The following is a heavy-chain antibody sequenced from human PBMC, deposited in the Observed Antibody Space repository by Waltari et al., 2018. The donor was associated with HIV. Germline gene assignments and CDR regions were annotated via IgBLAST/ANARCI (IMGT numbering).Heavy chain of an antibody. CDR2: ISGSGGST. CDR1: GFTFSSYA. CDR3: AKVNRHYYGMDV. V-gene: IGHV3-23*01. J-gene: IGHJ6*02. Sequence: EVQLLESGGGLVQPGGSLRLSCAASGFTFSSYAMSWVRQAPGKGLGWVSGISGSGGSTYYADSVKGRFTISRDNSKNTLYLQMNSLRAEDTAVYYCAKVNRHYYGMDVWGQGTTVTVSS.